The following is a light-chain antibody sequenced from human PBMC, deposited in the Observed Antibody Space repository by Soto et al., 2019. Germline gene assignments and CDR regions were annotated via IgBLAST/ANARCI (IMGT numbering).Light chain of an antibody. J-gene: IGKJ2*01. CDR3: QQYSGHYT. CDR1: QSISRW. V-gene: IGKV1-5*03. Sequence: DIQMTQSPSALSASVGDRVTITCRASQSISRWLAWYQQKPGKAPTLLIYKASSLEGGVPSRFSGSGSGTEITLTISSLQPDDVATYYWQQYSGHYTFGQGTKLEIK. CDR2: KAS.